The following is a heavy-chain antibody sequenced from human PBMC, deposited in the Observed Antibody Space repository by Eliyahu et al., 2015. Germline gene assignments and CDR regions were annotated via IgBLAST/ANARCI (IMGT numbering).Heavy chain of an antibody. J-gene: IGHJ6*02. D-gene: IGHD6-19*01. CDR3: AKDLLSRAYSSGWDYYYGMDV. V-gene: IGHV3-23*01. CDR2: ISGSGGST. CDR1: GFPFSSXA. Sequence: EVQLLESGGGLVQPGGSLRLSCAASGFPFSSXAXXWVRQAPGKGLEWVSAISGSGGSTYYADSVKGRFTISRDNSKNTLYLQMNSLRAEDTAVYYCAKDLLSRAYSSGWDYYYGMDVWGQGTTVTVSS.